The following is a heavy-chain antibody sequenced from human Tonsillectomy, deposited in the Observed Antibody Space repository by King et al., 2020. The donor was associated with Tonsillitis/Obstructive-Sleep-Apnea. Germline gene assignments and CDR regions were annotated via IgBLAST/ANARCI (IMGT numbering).Heavy chain of an antibody. J-gene: IGHJ6*03. D-gene: IGHD4-11*01. CDR1: GFTFSSYE. V-gene: IGHV3-48*03. CDR3: ARDPPNVTTEYYYYYYMDV. CDR2: ISSSGSTI. Sequence: VQLVESGGGLVQPGGSLRLSCAASGFTFSSYEMNWVRQAPGKGLEWVSYISSSGSTIYYADSVKGRFTISRDNAKNSLYLQMNSLRAEDTAVYYCARDPPNVTTEYYYYYYMDVWGEGTPVTVSS.